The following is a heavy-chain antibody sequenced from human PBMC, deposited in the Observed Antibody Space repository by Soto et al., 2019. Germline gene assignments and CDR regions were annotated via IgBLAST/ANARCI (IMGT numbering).Heavy chain of an antibody. CDR2: IYHMGGT. V-gene: IGHV4-59*03. D-gene: IGHD5-12*01. J-gene: IGHJ5*02. CDR1: GASLNSDY. Sequence: QVQLQESGPGLVKPSETLSLTCTVSGASLNSDYWSWIRQSPGKGLEWIGYIYHMGGTDYNPSLKGRVTISIDKSKNQFSLNLRSVTAADTAVYFCARFTYISGFNWFDPWGQGTQGIVSS. CDR3: ARFTYISGFNWFDP.